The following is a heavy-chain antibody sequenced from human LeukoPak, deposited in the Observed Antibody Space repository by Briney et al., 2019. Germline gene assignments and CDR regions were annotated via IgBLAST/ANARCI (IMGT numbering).Heavy chain of an antibody. CDR3: ARDEDYDSSGYPNY. J-gene: IGHJ4*02. Sequence: ASVKVFCKASGYTFTSYDINWVRQAPGQGLEWMGWISAYNGNTNYAQKLQGRVTMTTDTSTSTAYMELRSLRSDDTAVYYCARDEDYDSSGYPNYWGQGTLVTVSS. CDR1: GYTFTSYD. D-gene: IGHD3-22*01. V-gene: IGHV1-18*01. CDR2: ISAYNGNT.